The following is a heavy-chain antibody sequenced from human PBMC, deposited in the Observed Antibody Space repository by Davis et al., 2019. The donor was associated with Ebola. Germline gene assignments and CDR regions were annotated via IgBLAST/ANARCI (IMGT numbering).Heavy chain of an antibody. Sequence: PSETLSLTCAVYGGSFSGYYWSWIRQPPGKGLEWIGEINHSGSTNYNPSLKSRVTISVDTSKNQFSLKLSSVTAADTAVYYCARAAGEKLVVVVPAAIGYFDYWGQGTLVTVSS. V-gene: IGHV4-34*01. J-gene: IGHJ4*02. CDR3: ARAAGEKLVVVVPAAIGYFDY. CDR2: INHSGST. CDR1: GGSFSGYY. D-gene: IGHD2-2*01.